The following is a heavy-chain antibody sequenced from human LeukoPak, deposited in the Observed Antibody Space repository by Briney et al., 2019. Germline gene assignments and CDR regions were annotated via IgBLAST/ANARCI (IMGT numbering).Heavy chain of an antibody. D-gene: IGHD6-19*01. J-gene: IGHJ4*02. CDR2: INNDGSST. Sequence: GGSLILSCAASGFTFSNAWMHWVRQAPGKGLVWVSRINNDGSSTRYADSVKGRFTISRDNAKNTLYLLMNSLRAEDTAVYYCARGPSGYSSDWGQGTLVTVSS. CDR3: ARGPSGYSSD. V-gene: IGHV3-74*01. CDR1: GFTFSNAW.